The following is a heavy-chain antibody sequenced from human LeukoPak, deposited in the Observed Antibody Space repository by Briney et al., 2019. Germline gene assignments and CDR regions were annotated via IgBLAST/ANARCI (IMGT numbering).Heavy chain of an antibody. CDR3: ARVHSSSWRILDS. Sequence: PSETLSLTCTVSGGSISSTSYYWGWIRRPPGKGLEWIGSFYYSGSTYYNPSLKSRVSISVDTSKNQFSLKLSSVTAADTALYYCARVHSSSWRILDSWGQGTLVTVSS. D-gene: IGHD6-13*01. CDR1: GGSISSTSYY. J-gene: IGHJ4*02. V-gene: IGHV4-39*07. CDR2: FYYSGST.